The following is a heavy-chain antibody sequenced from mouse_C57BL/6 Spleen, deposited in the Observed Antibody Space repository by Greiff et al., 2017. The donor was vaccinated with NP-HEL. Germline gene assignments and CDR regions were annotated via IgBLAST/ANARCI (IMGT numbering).Heavy chain of an antibody. CDR3: TYGGTFDY. J-gene: IGHJ2*01. Sequence: EVQLQQSGAELVRPGASVKLSCTASGFNIKDDYMHWVKQRPEQGLEWIGWIDPENGDTEYASKFQGKATITADTSSNTAYLQLSSLTSADTAVYYWTYGGTFDYWGQGTTLTVSS. CDR1: GFNIKDDY. D-gene: IGHD1-1*01. CDR2: IDPENGDT. V-gene: IGHV14-4*01.